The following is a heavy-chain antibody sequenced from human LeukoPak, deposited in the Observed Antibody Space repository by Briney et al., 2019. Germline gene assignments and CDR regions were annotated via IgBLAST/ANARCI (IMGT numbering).Heavy chain of an antibody. Sequence: SSVKVSCKASGCTFSSYAISWVRQAPGQGLEWMGRIIPIFGIANYAQKFQGRVTITADKSTSTAYMELSSLRSEDTAVYYCARDPPTSYYDFWSGYYSDAFDIWGQGTMVTVSS. D-gene: IGHD3-3*01. CDR3: ARDPPTSYYDFWSGYYSDAFDI. CDR2: IIPIFGIA. J-gene: IGHJ3*02. CDR1: GCTFSSYA. V-gene: IGHV1-69*04.